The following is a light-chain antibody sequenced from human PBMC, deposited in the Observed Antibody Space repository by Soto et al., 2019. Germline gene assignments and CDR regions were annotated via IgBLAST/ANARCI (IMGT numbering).Light chain of an antibody. CDR3: QQRSAWPYT. Sequence: EVVLTQSPATLSLSPGERATLSCRASQSVRSFLAWYQQKPGQAPRLLIYDASNRATGIPARFSGGGSGTVFTVTIDSLEPEDFAVYYCQQRSAWPYTFGQGTKLEIK. V-gene: IGKV3-11*01. CDR1: QSVRSF. J-gene: IGKJ2*01. CDR2: DAS.